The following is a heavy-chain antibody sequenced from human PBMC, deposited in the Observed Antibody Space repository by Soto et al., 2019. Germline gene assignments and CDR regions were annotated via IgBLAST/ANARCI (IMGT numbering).Heavy chain of an antibody. D-gene: IGHD2-2*01. CDR3: ARGSGYCSSTSCSNWFDP. Sequence: SETLSLTCTVYGGSFSGYYWSWIRQPPRKGLEWIGEINHSGSTNYSPSLKRRVTISVDTSKNQFSLKLSSVTAADTAVYYCARGSGYCSSTSCSNWFDPWGQGTLVTVSS. CDR1: GGSFSGYY. J-gene: IGHJ5*02. V-gene: IGHV4-34*01. CDR2: INHSGST.